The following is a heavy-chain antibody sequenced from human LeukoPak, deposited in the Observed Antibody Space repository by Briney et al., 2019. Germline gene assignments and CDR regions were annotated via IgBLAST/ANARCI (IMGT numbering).Heavy chain of an antibody. CDR1: GFYFGGYS. V-gene: IGHV3-21*01. D-gene: IGHD6-13*01. J-gene: IGHJ6*04. Sequence: GGSLRLSCAASGFYFGGYSMNWVRQAPGKGLEWVSSINTGSTYMYYADSVKGRFTISRDNAKNSLHLHMSSLRAEDTAVYFCARVEAIAGKNYHYHGMDVWGTGTTVVVSS. CDR2: INTGSTYM. CDR3: ARVEAIAGKNYHYHGMDV.